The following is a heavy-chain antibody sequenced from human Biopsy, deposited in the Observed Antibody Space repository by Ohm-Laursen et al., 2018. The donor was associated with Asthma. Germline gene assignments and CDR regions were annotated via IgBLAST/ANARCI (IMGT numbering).Heavy chain of an antibody. J-gene: IGHJ6*02. CDR2: INAGNGNT. CDR1: GYTFISYA. V-gene: IGHV1-3*01. CDR3: AREAYDILTGYYGGGGMDV. D-gene: IGHD3-9*01. Sequence: GASVKVSCKASGYTFISYAIHWVRQAPGQRLEWMGWINAGNGNTKYSQKFQGRVTITRDTSTSTAYMELRSLRSDDTAVYYCAREAYDILTGYYGGGGMDVWGQGTTVTASS.